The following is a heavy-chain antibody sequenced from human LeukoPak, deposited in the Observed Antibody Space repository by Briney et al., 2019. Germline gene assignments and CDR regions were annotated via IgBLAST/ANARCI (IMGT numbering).Heavy chain of an antibody. CDR2: IYYSGST. CDR1: GGSISSSSYY. J-gene: IGHJ4*02. V-gene: IGHV4-39*07. D-gene: IGHD5-24*01. Sequence: SETLSLTCTVSGGSISSSSYYWGWIRQPPGKGLEWIGSIYYSGSTYYNPSLKSRVTISVDTSKNQFYLKLSSVTAADTAVYYCAREMATSFDYWGQGTLVTVSS. CDR3: AREMATSFDY.